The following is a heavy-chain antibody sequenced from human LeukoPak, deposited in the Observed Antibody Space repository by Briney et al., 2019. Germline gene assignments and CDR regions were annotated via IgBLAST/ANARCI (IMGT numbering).Heavy chain of an antibody. V-gene: IGHV4-34*01. CDR2: IYYSGST. Sequence: SETLSLTCAVYGGSFSGYYWSWIRQPPGKGLEWIGSIYYSGSTYYNPSLKSRVTISVDTSKNQFSLKLSSVTAADTAVYYCASRQPGDYGAFDIWGQGTMVTVSS. J-gene: IGHJ3*02. CDR1: GGSFSGYY. D-gene: IGHD4-17*01. CDR3: ASRQPGDYGAFDI.